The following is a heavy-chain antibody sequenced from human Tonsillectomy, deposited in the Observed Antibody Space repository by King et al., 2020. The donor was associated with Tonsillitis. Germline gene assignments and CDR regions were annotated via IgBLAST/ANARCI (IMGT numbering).Heavy chain of an antibody. Sequence: VQLQESGPRVLKASETLSLTCSVSGGSISHYLWNWVRQPPGKPLEWLGYVFDRATPRYNSTHRSRLTISVDPSRNQVSLKLTSVTAADTGLYFCARDPGNYDRYFDTWGQGAPVTVSS. CDR3: ARDPGNYDRYFDT. D-gene: IGHD3-16*01. CDR1: GGSISHYL. V-gene: IGHV4-59*01. J-gene: IGHJ4*02. CDR2: VFDRATP.